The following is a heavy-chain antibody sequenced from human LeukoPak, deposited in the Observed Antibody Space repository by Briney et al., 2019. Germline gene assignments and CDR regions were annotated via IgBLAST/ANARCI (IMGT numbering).Heavy chain of an antibody. D-gene: IGHD1-7*01. J-gene: IGHJ6*02. CDR1: GYTFTRYG. Sequence: ASVKVSCKASGYTFTRYGISWVRQGPGQGLEWMGWISAYNGNTNYAQKLQGRVTMTTDTSTSTAYMELRSLRSDDTAVYYCARDGLELLSGDYYYYGMDVWGQGTTVTVSS. CDR2: ISAYNGNT. CDR3: ARDGLELLSGDYYYYGMDV. V-gene: IGHV1-18*01.